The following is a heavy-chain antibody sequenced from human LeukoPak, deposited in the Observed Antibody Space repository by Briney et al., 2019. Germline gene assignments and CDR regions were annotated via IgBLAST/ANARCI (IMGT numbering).Heavy chain of an antibody. CDR3: AGAQKMIVNY. CDR2: IYYSGST. D-gene: IGHD3-22*01. J-gene: IGHJ4*02. V-gene: IGHV4-59*01. Sequence: SETLSLTCTVSGGSISSYYWSWIRQPPGKGLEWIGYIYYSGSTNYNPSLKSRVTISVDTSKNQFSLKLSSVTAADTVVYYCAGAQKMIVNYWGQGTLVTVSS. CDR1: GGSISSYY.